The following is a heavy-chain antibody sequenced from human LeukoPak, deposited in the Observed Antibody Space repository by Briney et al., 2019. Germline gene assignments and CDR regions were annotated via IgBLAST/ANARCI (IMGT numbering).Heavy chain of an antibody. Sequence: PWEALKISRKGSGYRFTSYWIGWVRQMPGKGLEWMGIIYPGDSDPRYSPPFQGQVNIADGNSSSTAYMQWSSLKASDTAMYYCARHAKDIVVVPAAVGYYYYYMDVWGKGTTVTVSS. V-gene: IGHV5-51*01. CDR2: IYPGDSDP. CDR3: ARHAKDIVVVPAAVGYYYYYMDV. CDR1: GYRFTSYW. D-gene: IGHD2-2*01. J-gene: IGHJ6*03.